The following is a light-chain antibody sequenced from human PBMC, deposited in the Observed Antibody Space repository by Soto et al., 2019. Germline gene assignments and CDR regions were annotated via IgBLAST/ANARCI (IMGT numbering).Light chain of an antibody. Sequence: LAASVGDSVTIICRASQSISSWLAWYQQKPGKAPKLLIYKASTLKSGVPSRFSGSGSGTEFTLTISSLQPDDFATYYCQHYNSYSEAFGQGTKVDI. CDR2: KAS. J-gene: IGKJ1*01. CDR3: QHYNSYSEA. CDR1: QSISSW. V-gene: IGKV1-5*03.